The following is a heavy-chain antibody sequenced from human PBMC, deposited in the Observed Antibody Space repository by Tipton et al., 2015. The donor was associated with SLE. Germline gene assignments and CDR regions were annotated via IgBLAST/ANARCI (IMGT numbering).Heavy chain of an antibody. J-gene: IGHJ4*02. CDR2: ISWNSGSI. CDR3: ARDVPLWWAFDY. D-gene: IGHD4/OR15-4a*01. Sequence: SLRLSCAASGFTFDDYAMHWVRQAPGKGLEWVSGISWNSGSIGYADSVKGRFPISRDNAKNSLYLQMNSLRAEDTAVYYCARDVPLWWAFDYWGQGTLVTVSS. V-gene: IGHV3-9*01. CDR1: GFTFDDYA.